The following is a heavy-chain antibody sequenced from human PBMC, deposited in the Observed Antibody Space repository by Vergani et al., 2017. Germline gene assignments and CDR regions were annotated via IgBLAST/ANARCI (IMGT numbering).Heavy chain of an antibody. Sequence: EVQLLESGGNLIQPGGSLRLSCGASGFTFSSYAMTWVRLAPGKGLQWVSAISGSGGNTFYTDSVKGRFTISRDNSKDTLYLQMNSLRVEDTAIYYCAKARDPNCKGGNCYSYYYGLDLWGQGTPVTVSS. J-gene: IGHJ6*02. V-gene: IGHV3-23*01. CDR1: GFTFSSYA. D-gene: IGHD2-21*01. CDR3: AKARDPNCKGGNCYSYYYGLDL. CDR2: ISGSGGNT.